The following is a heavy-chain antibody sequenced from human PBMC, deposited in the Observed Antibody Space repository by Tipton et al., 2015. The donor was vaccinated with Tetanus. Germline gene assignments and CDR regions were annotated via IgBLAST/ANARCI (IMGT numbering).Heavy chain of an antibody. CDR2: INPSAGTT. CDR3: ARSYDFYDSTGYTDDGMDV. J-gene: IGHJ6*02. D-gene: IGHD3-22*01. CDR1: GYTFTNYY. V-gene: IGHV1-46*01. Sequence: QLVQSGAEVKKPGASVKVSCKASGYTFTNYYMHWVRQAPGQGLEWMGVINPSAGTTRYEQKFQGRVIMTRDTSTTTVYMELNSRRSEDTAVFYCARSYDFYDSTGYTDDGMDVWGQGTSVTVSS.